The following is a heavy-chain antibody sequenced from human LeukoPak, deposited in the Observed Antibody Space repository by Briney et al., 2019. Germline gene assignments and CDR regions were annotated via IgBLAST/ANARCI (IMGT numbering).Heavy chain of an antibody. V-gene: IGHV3-21*01. CDR3: ARVLPGYSYGPSGY. CDR1: VCTSISYR. D-gene: IGHD5-18*01. Sequence: GGPLTLSLAAFVCTSISYRLNGVRQPPGRGQDWVSSISSSSSYIYYADSVKGRFTISRDNAKNSLYLQMNSLRAEDTAVYYCARVLPGYSYGPSGYWGQGTLVTVSS. J-gene: IGHJ4*02. CDR2: ISSSSSYI.